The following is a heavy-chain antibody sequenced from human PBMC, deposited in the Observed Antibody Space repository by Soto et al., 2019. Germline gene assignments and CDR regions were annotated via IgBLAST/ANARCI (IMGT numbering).Heavy chain of an antibody. V-gene: IGHV3-23*01. J-gene: IGHJ5*02. CDR3: AKGSRYCSKQSIAVAGTLQTNWFDP. D-gene: IGHD6-19*01. CDR1: GFTFSSYA. Sequence: EVQLLESGGGLVQPGGSLRLSCAASGFTFSSYAMSWVRQAPGKGLEWVSAISGSGGSTYYADSLKGRFTISRDNSKNTRYLQMNSLRAEDTAVYDCAKGSRYCSKQSIAVAGTLQTNWFDPWGQGTLVTVSS. CDR2: ISGSGGST.